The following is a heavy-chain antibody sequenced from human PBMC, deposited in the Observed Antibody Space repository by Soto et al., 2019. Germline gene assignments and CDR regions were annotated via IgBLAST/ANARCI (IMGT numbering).Heavy chain of an antibody. CDR2: ISYDGSNK. CDR3: GKARGCSSTSCYSGRGGIDV. D-gene: IGHD2-2*01. V-gene: IGHV3-30*18. CDR1: GFTFSSYG. J-gene: IGHJ6*02. Sequence: QVQLVESGGGVVQPGRSLRLSCAASGFTFSSYGMHWVRQAPGKGLEWVAVISYDGSNKYYADSVKGRFTISRDNSKNTLYLKMKGLRAEDTAVYYCGKARGCSSTSCYSGRGGIDVWGQGTTVTVSS.